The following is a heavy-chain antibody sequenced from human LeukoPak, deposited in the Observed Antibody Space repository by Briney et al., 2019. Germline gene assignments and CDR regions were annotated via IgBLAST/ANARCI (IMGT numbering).Heavy chain of an antibody. CDR3: AREGIAARPFDN. D-gene: IGHD6-6*01. V-gene: IGHV3-7*01. Sequence: GGSLRLSCAASGFTFSSYWMNWVRQAPGKGLEWVANIKQDGSEEFYVDSAKGRFTISRDNSKNTLYLQMNSLRAEDTAVYYCAREGIAARPFDNWGQGTLVTVSS. CDR1: GFTFSSYW. J-gene: IGHJ4*02. CDR2: IKQDGSEE.